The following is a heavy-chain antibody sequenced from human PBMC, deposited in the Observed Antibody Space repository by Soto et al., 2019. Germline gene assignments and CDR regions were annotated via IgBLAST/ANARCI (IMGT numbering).Heavy chain of an antibody. CDR2: IDLGNSHS. CDR1: GYSFTSNW. Sequence: RGESLKISCKASGYSFTSNWITWVRQMPGKGLEWMGKIDLGNSHSTYSPSFQGHVTISADKSINTAYLQWNSLMASDTAMYYCARHAFGDDGWHYFAYWGQGTLVTVSS. CDR3: ARHAFGDDGWHYFAY. V-gene: IGHV5-10-1*01. D-gene: IGHD2-21*01. J-gene: IGHJ4*02.